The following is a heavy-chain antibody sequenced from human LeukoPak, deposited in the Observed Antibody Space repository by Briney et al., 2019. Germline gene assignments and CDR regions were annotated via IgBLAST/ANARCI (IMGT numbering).Heavy chain of an antibody. Sequence: GGSLRLSCATSGFSLSTYSMSWVRQAPGKGLEWISYISSSSTGTMYYADSVKGRFTISRDTAKNSLYLQMNSLRAEDTAVYYCVRGYSYGFPYWGQGTLVTVSS. V-gene: IGHV3-48*01. J-gene: IGHJ4*02. D-gene: IGHD5-18*01. CDR3: VRGYSYGFPY. CDR2: ISSSSTGTM. CDR1: GFSLSTYS.